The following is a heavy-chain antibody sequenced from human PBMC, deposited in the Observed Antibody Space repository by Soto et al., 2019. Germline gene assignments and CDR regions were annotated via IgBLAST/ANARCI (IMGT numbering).Heavy chain of an antibody. J-gene: IGHJ4*02. Sequence: PSETLSLTCTVSGGSISSGGYYWSWIRQHPGKGLEYIGYIYYSGSTYYNPSLKSRVAISVDTSKNQFSLKLASVTAADTAVYYCAAEVGFGPLFDYWGQGTRVTVS. V-gene: IGHV4-31*03. CDR3: AAEVGFGPLFDY. CDR2: IYYSGST. D-gene: IGHD3-3*01. CDR1: GGSISSGGYY.